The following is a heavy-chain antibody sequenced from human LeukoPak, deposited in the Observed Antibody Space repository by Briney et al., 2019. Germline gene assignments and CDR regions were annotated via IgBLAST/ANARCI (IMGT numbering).Heavy chain of an antibody. J-gene: IGHJ6*02. CDR2: IKSKTDGGTT. Sequence: GGSLRLSCAASGLTFSNAWMSWVRQAPGKGLEWVGRIKSKTDGGTTDYAAPVKGRFTISRDDSKNTLYLQMNSLKTEDTAVYYCTTAVGIAAAGPIYYYYYGMDVWGQGTTVTVSS. CDR1: GLTFSNAW. CDR3: TTAVGIAAAGPIYYYYYGMDV. D-gene: IGHD6-13*01. V-gene: IGHV3-15*01.